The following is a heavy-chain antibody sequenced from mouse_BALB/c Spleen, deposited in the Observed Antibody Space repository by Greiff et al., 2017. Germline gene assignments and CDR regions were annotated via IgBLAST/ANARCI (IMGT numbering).Heavy chain of an antibody. CDR2: INPSTGYT. Sequence: QVQLKESGAELAKPGASVKMSCKASGYTFTSYWMHWVKQRPGQGLEWIGYINPSTGYTEYNQKFKDKATLTADKSSSTAYMQLSSLTSEDSAVYYCARAYGYPAWFAYWGQGTLVTVSA. J-gene: IGHJ3*01. D-gene: IGHD1-2*01. CDR3: ARAYGYPAWFAY. CDR1: GYTFTSYW. V-gene: IGHV1-7*01.